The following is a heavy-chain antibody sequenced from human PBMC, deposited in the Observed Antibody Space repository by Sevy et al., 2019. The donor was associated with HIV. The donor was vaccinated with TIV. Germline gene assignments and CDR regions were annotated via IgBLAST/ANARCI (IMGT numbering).Heavy chain of an antibody. J-gene: IGHJ5*02. Sequence: GGSLRLSCAASGFTFADYSMHWVRQAPGKGLEWVSVITWDGGDAYYAKSVEGQFTISRDNSKDSLHLQMNSLLPDDTGLYYWAKGRSVGYSHGTGTWVLDLWGPGTLVTVSS. V-gene: IGHV3-43D*03. CDR3: AKGRSVGYSHGTGTWVLDL. CDR1: GFTFADYS. D-gene: IGHD5-18*01. CDR2: ITWDGGDA.